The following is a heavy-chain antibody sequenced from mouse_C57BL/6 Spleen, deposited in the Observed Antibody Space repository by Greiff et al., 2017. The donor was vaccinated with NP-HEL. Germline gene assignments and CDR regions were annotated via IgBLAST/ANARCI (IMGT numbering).Heavy chain of an antibody. CDR1: GYAFSSYW. J-gene: IGHJ4*01. D-gene: IGHD2-4*01. V-gene: IGHV1-80*01. CDR2: IYPGDGDT. CDR3: ARYEIYYDYDYAMDY. Sequence: QVQLKESGAELVKPGASVKISCKASGYAFSSYWMNWVKQRPGKGLEWIGQIYPGDGDTNYNGKFKGKATLTADKSSSTAYMQLSSLTSEDSAVYFCARYEIYYDYDYAMDYWGQGTSVTVSS.